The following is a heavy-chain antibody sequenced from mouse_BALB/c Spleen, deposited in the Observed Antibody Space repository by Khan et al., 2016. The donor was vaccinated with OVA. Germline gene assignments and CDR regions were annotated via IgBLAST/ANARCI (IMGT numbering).Heavy chain of an antibody. D-gene: IGHD1-2*01. Sequence: QVQLQQSGTELARPGASVNLSCKASGYTFTDCYINWVKQRSGQGLEWIGEISPGSGDTYYNEKFKGKATLNADKSSRTAYMQLSSLTSEASSVYFCSRRNYFGYTFAYWGQGTLVTVSA. V-gene: IGHV1-77*01. CDR3: SRRNYFGYTFAY. CDR1: GYTFTDCY. CDR2: ISPGSGDT. J-gene: IGHJ3*01.